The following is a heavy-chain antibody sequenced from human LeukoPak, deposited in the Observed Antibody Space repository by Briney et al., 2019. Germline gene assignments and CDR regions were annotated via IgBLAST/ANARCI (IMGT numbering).Heavy chain of an antibody. V-gene: IGHV3-48*02. CDR3: VKYGADV. J-gene: IGHJ6*02. CDR1: GFTFSSYS. Sequence: GGSLRLSCAASGFTFSSYSMNWVRQAPGKGLEWVSYISSSGSTIYYADSVKGRLTISRDNAKNSLYLQLSSLRDEDTAVYYCVKYGADVWGQGTTVTVSS. CDR2: ISSSGSTI. D-gene: IGHD2/OR15-2a*01.